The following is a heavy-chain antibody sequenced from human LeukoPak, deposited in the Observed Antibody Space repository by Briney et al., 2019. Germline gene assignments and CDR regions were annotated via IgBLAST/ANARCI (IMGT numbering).Heavy chain of an antibody. CDR2: IYYSGST. D-gene: IGHD3-10*01. CDR3: ARGWFGELFAY. Sequence: PSETLSLTCTVSGGSISSYYWSWIRQPPGKGLEWIGYIYYSGSTNYNPSLKSRVTISVDTSKNQFSLKLSSVTAADTAVYYCARGWFGELFAYWGQGTLVTVSS. J-gene: IGHJ4*02. V-gene: IGHV4-59*01. CDR1: GGSISSYY.